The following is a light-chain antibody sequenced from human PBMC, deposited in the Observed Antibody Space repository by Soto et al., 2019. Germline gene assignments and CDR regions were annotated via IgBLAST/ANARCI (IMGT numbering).Light chain of an antibody. J-gene: IGKJ4*01. CDR1: QSVGRD. CDR3: QQYLNWPRLT. Sequence: EIAMTQSPATLSVSPGERASLSCRTSQSVGRDLAWYQQKPGQPPRLLIYGASTRATGIPDRFSGSGSGTEFTLTISSLQSEDFAVYYCQQYLNWPRLTFGGGTKLEIK. V-gene: IGKV3-15*01. CDR2: GAS.